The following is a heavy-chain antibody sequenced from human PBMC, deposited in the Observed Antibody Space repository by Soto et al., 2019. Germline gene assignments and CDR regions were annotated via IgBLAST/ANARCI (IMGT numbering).Heavy chain of an antibody. CDR3: AKGGDSSSWKNWFDP. Sequence: EVQLLESGGGLVQPGGSLRLSCAASGFTFSNYAMTWVRQAPGKGLEWVSGISGSGSSIYYADSVKGRFTISRENSKTPLYLQINSLRAKDTSVYYCAKGGDSSSWKNWFDPWGQGTLVTVSS. CDR2: ISGSGSSI. V-gene: IGHV3-23*01. CDR1: GFTFSNYA. J-gene: IGHJ5*02. D-gene: IGHD6-13*01.